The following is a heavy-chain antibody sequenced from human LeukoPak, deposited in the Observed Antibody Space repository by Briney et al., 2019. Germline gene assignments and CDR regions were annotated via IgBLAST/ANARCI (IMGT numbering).Heavy chain of an antibody. CDR2: ITPIFDIP. Sequence: SVKVSCKASGGTFSSYAITWVRQAPGQGLEWVGGITPIFDIPKYAQKFQGRVTITADKSTSTAYMELSSLRSEDTAVYYCARDHGYYYGSAYFDYWGQGTLVTVSS. D-gene: IGHD3-10*01. CDR3: ARDHGYYYGSAYFDY. V-gene: IGHV1-69*10. J-gene: IGHJ4*02. CDR1: GGTFSSYA.